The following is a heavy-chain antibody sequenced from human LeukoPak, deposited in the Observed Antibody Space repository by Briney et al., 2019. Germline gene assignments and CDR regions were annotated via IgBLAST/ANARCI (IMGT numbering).Heavy chain of an antibody. CDR1: GFTFNNYA. J-gene: IGHJ4*02. D-gene: IGHD4/OR15-4a*01. V-gene: IGHV3-23*01. Sequence: GGSLRLSCAASGFTFNNYAMNWVRQAPGKGLEWVSGISASGDSPYYADSVKGRFTISRDNSKNTVYVQMNSLRAEDTAVYYCARRAGAYSHPYDYWGQGTLVTVSS. CDR3: ARRAGAYSHPYDY. CDR2: ISASGDSP.